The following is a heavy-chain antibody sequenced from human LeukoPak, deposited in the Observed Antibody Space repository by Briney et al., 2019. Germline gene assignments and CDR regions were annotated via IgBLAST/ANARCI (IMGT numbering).Heavy chain of an antibody. CDR3: ARHSGSYDPDY. CDR1: GGSISSGGYY. D-gene: IGHD1-26*01. CDR2: IYYSGST. Sequence: SETLSLTCTVSGGSISSGGYYWSWIRQHPGKGLEWIGYIYYSGSTYYHPSLKSRVTISVDTSKNQFSPMLSSVTAADTAVYYWARHSGSYDPDYWGQGTLVTVSS. J-gene: IGHJ4*02. V-gene: IGHV4-31*03.